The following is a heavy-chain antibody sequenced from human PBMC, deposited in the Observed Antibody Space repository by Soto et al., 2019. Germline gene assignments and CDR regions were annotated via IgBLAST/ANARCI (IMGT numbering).Heavy chain of an antibody. V-gene: IGHV4-34*01. CDR3: ATDYDSSGYLGCDY. Sequence: QVQLQQWGAGLLKPSETLSLTCAVYGGSFSGYYWSWIRQPPGKGLEWIGEVNHSGSTNYNPSLKSRVTISVDTSMNQFSLKLSFVTAAGTAVYYCATDYDSSGYLGCDYWGQGTLVTVSS. D-gene: IGHD3-22*01. CDR1: GGSFSGYY. J-gene: IGHJ4*02. CDR2: VNHSGST.